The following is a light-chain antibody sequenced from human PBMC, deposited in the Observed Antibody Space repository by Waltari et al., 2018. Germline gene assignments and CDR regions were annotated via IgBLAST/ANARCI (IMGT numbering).Light chain of an antibody. J-gene: IGLJ2*01. CDR1: SGHSSYA. Sequence: QPVVTQSSSASASLGASVKLTCTLDSGHSSYAVAWYQLQAEKGPRFLMKINSEGSHSKGDEVAGRFSGPSSGAECFLGISSVQSEDEADYYCQTWGPGFVIFGGGTKLTVL. CDR2: INSEGSH. V-gene: IGLV4-69*02. CDR3: QTWGPGFVI.